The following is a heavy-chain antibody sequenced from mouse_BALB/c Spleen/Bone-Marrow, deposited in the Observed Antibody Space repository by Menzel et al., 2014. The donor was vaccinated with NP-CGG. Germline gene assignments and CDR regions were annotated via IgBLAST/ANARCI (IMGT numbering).Heavy chain of an antibody. J-gene: IGHJ1*01. CDR2: INPYNGDT. Sequence: EVKLVESGPELVKPGASVKISCKASGYSFTGYFMNWVMQSHGKSLEWIGRINPYNGDTFYNQKFKGKATLTVDKSSSTAHMELRSLASEDSAAYYCAGEGGYYYGSSPYFDVWGAGTTVTVSS. CDR1: GYSFTGYF. CDR3: AGEGGYYYGSSPYFDV. V-gene: IGHV1-20*02. D-gene: IGHD1-1*01.